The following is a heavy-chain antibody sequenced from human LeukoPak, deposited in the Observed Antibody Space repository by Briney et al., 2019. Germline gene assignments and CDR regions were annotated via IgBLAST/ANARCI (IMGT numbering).Heavy chain of an antibody. CDR1: GFTFSSYA. CDR2: VSGSGATT. CDR3: AKDYFGDYAFDY. V-gene: IGHV3-23*01. Sequence: GGSLRLSCAASGFTFSSYAMSWVRQAPGKGLEWVSVVSGSGATTFYADSVKGRFTISRDNSKSTLYLQMNSLRAEDTAVYYCAKDYFGDYAFDYWGQGTLVTVSS. D-gene: IGHD4-17*01. J-gene: IGHJ4*02.